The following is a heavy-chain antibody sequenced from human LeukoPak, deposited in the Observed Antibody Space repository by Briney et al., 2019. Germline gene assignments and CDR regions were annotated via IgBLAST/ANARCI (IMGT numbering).Heavy chain of an antibody. V-gene: IGHV1-2*02. J-gene: IGHJ4*02. CDR3: ARQVKYYYDSSGYHPAY. D-gene: IGHD3-22*01. Sequence: ASVKVSCKASGYTFTSYDMHWVRQAPGQGLEWMGWINPNSGDTNYAQKFQGRFTITRDTAHSTAYMERSRLRSDDTAVYYCARQVKYYYDSSGYHPAYWGQGPLVTVYS. CDR1: GYTFTSYD. CDR2: INPNSGDT.